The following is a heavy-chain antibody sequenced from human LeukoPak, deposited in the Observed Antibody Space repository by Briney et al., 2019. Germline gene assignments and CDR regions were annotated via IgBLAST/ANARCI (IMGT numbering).Heavy chain of an antibody. Sequence: PSETLSLTCSVSGGSLSAYYWSWVRQPRGKGLEWIGYIYDSGSTYYNPSVTSRITISVDRSENRISLRVRYVTATDTAVYYCARDCSGGSCYGAFDIWGQGTIVTVSS. J-gene: IGHJ3*02. CDR1: GGSLSAYY. V-gene: IGHV4-30-4*08. CDR3: ARDCSGGSCYGAFDI. CDR2: IYDSGST. D-gene: IGHD2-15*01.